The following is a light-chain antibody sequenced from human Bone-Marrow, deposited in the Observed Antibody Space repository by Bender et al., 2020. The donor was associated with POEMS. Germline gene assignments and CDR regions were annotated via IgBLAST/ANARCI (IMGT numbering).Light chain of an antibody. CDR2: KDT. V-gene: IGLV3-25*03. J-gene: IGLJ2*01. CDR3: HSADITGTYVV. CDR1: SLSANY. Sequence: YELTQPPAVSVSPGQTARITCSADSLSANYAYWYQQKPGQAPLLITYKDTERPSGIPERFPGSVSGTTVTLTISGVQAEDEAVYYCHSADITGTYVVFGGGTKLTVL.